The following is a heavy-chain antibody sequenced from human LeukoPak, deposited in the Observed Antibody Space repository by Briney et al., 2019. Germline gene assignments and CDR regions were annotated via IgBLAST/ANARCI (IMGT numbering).Heavy chain of an antibody. V-gene: IGHV1-18*01. J-gene: IGHJ4*02. CDR1: GYTFTSYG. CDR2: ISAYNGNT. Sequence: GPVKVSCKASGYTFTSYGISWVRQAPGQGLEWMGWISAYNGNTNYAQKLQGRVTMTTDTSTSTACMELRSLRSDDTAVYYCARDSAAAAGTPFDYWGQGTLVTVSS. CDR3: ARDSAAAAGTPFDY. D-gene: IGHD6-13*01.